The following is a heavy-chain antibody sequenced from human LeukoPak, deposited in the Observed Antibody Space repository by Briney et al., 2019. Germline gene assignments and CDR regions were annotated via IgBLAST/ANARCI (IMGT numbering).Heavy chain of an antibody. Sequence: GASVKGSCKASGGTFSSYAISWVRQAPGQGLERMGGIIPIFGTANYAQKFQGRVTITADESTSTAYMELSSLRSEDTAVYYCARGDGSGGDYYYMDVWGKGTTVTVSS. D-gene: IGHD3-10*01. CDR3: ARGDGSGGDYYYMDV. J-gene: IGHJ6*03. CDR1: GGTFSSYA. V-gene: IGHV1-69*13. CDR2: IIPIFGTA.